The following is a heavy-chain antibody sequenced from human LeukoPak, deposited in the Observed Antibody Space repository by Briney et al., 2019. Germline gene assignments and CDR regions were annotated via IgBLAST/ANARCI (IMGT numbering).Heavy chain of an antibody. V-gene: IGHV3-53*01. J-gene: IGHJ4*02. CDR1: GFTVSNNY. CDR2: IDTGVNT. Sequence: GGSLRLSCAASGFTVSNNYMSWARQAPGKGLEWVSIIDTGVNTYYADSVKGRFTISRDNSKNTLYLQMNSLRAEDTAVYYCARDLNYWGQGTLVTVSS. CDR3: ARDLNY.